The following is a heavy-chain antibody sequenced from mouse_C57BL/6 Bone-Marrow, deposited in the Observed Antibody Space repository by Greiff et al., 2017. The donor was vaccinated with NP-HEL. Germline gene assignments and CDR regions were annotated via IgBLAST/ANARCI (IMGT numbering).Heavy chain of an antibody. D-gene: IGHD6-5*01. CDR1: GYSITSGYD. CDR3: ARGVPYDYFDY. CDR2: ISYSGST. V-gene: IGHV3-1*01. J-gene: IGHJ2*01. Sequence: EVKLVESGPGMVKPSQSLSLTCTVTGYSITSGYDWHWIRHFPGNKLEWMGYISYSGSTNYNPSLKSRISITHDTSKNHFFLKLNSVTTEDTATYYCARGVPYDYFDYWGQGTTLTVSS.